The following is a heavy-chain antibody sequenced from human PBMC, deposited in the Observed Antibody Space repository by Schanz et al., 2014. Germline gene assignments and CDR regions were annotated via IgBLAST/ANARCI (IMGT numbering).Heavy chain of an antibody. V-gene: IGHV1-46*01. CDR1: GYTFVSYS. CDR3: ARDAVALVPEYFMDV. Sequence: QVQLVQSGAEVKKPGASVKVSCKASGYTFVSYSMHWVRQAPGQGLEWMGIINPSGGSTTYAQKFQGRVTMTRDTSTSTVYMELSSLRSEDTAVYYCARDAVALVPEYFMDVWGKGTPVTVSS. CDR2: INPSGGST. J-gene: IGHJ6*03. D-gene: IGHD2-15*01.